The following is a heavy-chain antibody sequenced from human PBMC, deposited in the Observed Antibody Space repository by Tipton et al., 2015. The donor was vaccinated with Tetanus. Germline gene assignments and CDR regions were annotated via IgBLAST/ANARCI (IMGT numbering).Heavy chain of an antibody. CDR1: GDSVRSGDYQ. CDR3: ARVKGTYNHYGLDV. V-gene: IGHV4-30-2*06. D-gene: IGHD3-10*01. Sequence: GLVKPSETLSLTCTVSGDSVRSGDYQWNWIRQSPGKGLEWIGYIYDSGSTYYNPSLKSRVTISEDRSKNQISLRLRSVTAADTAVYYCARVKGTYNHYGLDVWGQGTTVTVAS. CDR2: IYDSGST. J-gene: IGHJ6*02.